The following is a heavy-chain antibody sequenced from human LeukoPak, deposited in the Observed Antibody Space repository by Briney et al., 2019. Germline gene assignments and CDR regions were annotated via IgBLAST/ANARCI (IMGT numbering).Heavy chain of an antibody. V-gene: IGHV3-53*01. J-gene: IGHJ6*03. CDR1: GFTVSTNH. CDR2: IYNDGNT. D-gene: IGHD2-21*02. Sequence: GGSLRLSCAVSGFTVSTNHMSWVRQAPGRGLEWVSVIYNDGNTFYKDSVKGRFTISRDNSKNTVFLQMNSLRVEDTAVYYCARDREVVTAKAQMDVWGKGTTVTVSS. CDR3: ARDREVVTAKAQMDV.